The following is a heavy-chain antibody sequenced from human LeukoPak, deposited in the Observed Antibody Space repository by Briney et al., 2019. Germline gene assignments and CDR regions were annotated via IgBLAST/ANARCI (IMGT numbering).Heavy chain of an antibody. CDR3: ARGEYYYDGGY. D-gene: IGHD3-22*01. CDR1: GFTFSDDY. CDR2: ISSSSGYT. J-gene: IGHJ4*02. V-gene: IGHV3-11*06. Sequence: PGGSLRLSCAASGFTFSDDYMSWIRQAPGKGLEWVSYISSSSGYTNYADSVKGRFTISRDNAKNSLFLQMNSLRAEETAVYYCARGEYYYDGGYWGQGTLVTVSS.